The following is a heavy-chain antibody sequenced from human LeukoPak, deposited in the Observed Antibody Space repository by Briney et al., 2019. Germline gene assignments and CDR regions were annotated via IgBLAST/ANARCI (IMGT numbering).Heavy chain of an antibody. V-gene: IGHV3-21*01. Sequence: GGSLRLSCAASGFTFSSYSMNWVRQAPGKGLEWISSISSSSSYIYYADSVKGRFTISRDNAKNSLYLQMNSLRAEDTAVYYCARAEPYCSGGSCYLDYWGQGTLVTVSS. CDR3: ARAEPYCSGGSCYLDY. J-gene: IGHJ4*02. D-gene: IGHD2-15*01. CDR2: ISSSSSYI. CDR1: GFTFSSYS.